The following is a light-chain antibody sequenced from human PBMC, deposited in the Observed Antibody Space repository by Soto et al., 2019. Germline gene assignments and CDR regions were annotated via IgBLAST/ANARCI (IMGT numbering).Light chain of an antibody. V-gene: IGKV1-33*01. CDR3: QQYYNLPLT. CDR2: DAS. J-gene: IGKJ5*01. CDR1: QDIRRY. Sequence: IQITKSPSSLSASVGDRVTITCQATQDIRRYLNWYQQKPGKAPKLLIYDASSLQTGVPSRFSGSGSGTDFTLTISSLQPEDFATYYCQQYYNLPLTFGQGTRLEIK.